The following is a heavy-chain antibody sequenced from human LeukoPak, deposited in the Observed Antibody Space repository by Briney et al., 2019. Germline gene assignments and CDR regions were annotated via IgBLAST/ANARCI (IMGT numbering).Heavy chain of an antibody. J-gene: IGHJ4*02. Sequence: GGSLRLSCGASGFTVSSNYMSWVRQAPGKGLEWVSVIYSGGSTYYSDSVKGRFTISRDNSKNTLYLQMNSLRAEDTAVYYCARDSGYSYGFDYWGQGTLVTVSS. CDR3: ARDSGYSYGFDY. D-gene: IGHD5-18*01. CDR1: GFTVSSNY. V-gene: IGHV3-66*01. CDR2: IYSGGST.